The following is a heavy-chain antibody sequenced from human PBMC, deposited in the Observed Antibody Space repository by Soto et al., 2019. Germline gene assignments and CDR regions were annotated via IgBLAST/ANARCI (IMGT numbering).Heavy chain of an antibody. D-gene: IGHD3-22*01. CDR1: GFTFSDYY. J-gene: IGHJ3*01. V-gene: IGHV3-11*01. CDR3: ARGADYDDSSGYYDAFDV. CDR2: ISSSGSTI. Sequence: GGSLRLSCAASGFTFSDYYMSWIRQAPGKGLEWVSYISSSGSTIYYADSVKGRFTISRDNAKNSLYLQMNSLRAEDTTVYSCARGADYDDSSGYYDAFDVWGQGTMVTVSS.